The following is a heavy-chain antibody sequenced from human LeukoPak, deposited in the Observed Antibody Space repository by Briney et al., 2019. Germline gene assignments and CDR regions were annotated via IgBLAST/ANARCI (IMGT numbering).Heavy chain of an antibody. Sequence: ASVKLSCKASGYTFTASGLCWVRQAPGQGLEWMGWINPYNDITDYAQTFKGRVTMTTDTSTSTAYMELRSLRSDDTAVYYCARGSSSSPTDYWGQGTLVTVSS. J-gene: IGHJ4*02. CDR2: INPYNDIT. CDR1: GYTFTASG. V-gene: IGHV1-18*01. D-gene: IGHD6-6*01. CDR3: ARGSSSSPTDY.